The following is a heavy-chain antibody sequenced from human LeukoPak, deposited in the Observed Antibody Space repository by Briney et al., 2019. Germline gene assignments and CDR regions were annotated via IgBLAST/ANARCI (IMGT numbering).Heavy chain of an antibody. V-gene: IGHV3-30*02. Sequence: GGSLRLSCAASGFTFSSYAMHWVRQAPGKGLEWVAFIRYDGRNKYYADSVRGRFTISRDNAKNTLYLQMNTLRVEDTAVYYCTRDLMDYDVSTGLHHYYMDVWGQGTTVTVSS. J-gene: IGHJ6*02. CDR3: TRDLMDYDVSTGLHHYYMDV. D-gene: IGHD3-9*01. CDR1: GFTFSSYA. CDR2: IRYDGRNK.